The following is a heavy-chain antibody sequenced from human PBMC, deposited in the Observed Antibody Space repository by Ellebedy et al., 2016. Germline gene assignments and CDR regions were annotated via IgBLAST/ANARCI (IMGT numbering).Heavy chain of an antibody. Sequence: SETLSLTCGVYGGTFSGYYWNWIRQPPGKGLEWIGYIYYSGSTNYNPSLKSRVTISVDTSKNQFSLKLSSVTAADTAVYYCARDYYGSGSYYNAWGQGTLVTVSS. V-gene: IGHV4-59*01. CDR1: GGTFSGYY. CDR3: ARDYYGSGSYYNA. J-gene: IGHJ5*02. D-gene: IGHD3-10*01. CDR2: IYYSGST.